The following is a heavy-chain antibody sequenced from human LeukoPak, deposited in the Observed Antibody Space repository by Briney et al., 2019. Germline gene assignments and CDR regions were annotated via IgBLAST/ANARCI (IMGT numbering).Heavy chain of an antibody. D-gene: IGHD3-3*01. Sequence: PSETLSLTCTVSGGSISSYYWSWIRQPPGKGLEWIGYIYYSGGTNYNPSLKSRVTISVDTSKNQFSLKLSSVTAADTAVYYCARGYYDFWSGYYPNWFDPWGQGTLVTVSS. CDR2: IYYSGGT. J-gene: IGHJ5*02. V-gene: IGHV4-59*01. CDR1: GGSISSYY. CDR3: ARGYYDFWSGYYPNWFDP.